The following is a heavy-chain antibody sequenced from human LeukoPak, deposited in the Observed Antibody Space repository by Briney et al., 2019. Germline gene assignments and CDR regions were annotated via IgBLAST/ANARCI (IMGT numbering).Heavy chain of an antibody. CDR2: ITHSGAT. J-gene: IGHJ4*02. CDR1: GGSFSGYY. D-gene: IGHD6-19*01. Sequence: PSETVSLTCDVYGGSFSGYYWSWIRQTPGKGLEWIGEITHSGATEYNPSLKTRVTILADTSKKQFSLKLTSVTAADTAVYYCARGIGFSSGWTSVDSWGQGTLVTVSS. CDR3: ARGIGFSSGWTSVDS. V-gene: IGHV4-34*01.